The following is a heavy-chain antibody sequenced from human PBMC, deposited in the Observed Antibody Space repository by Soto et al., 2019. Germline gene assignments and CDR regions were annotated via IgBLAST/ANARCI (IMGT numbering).Heavy chain of an antibody. CDR2: AYHSGST. CDR1: GGFTSTNNW. Sequence: QLQLQESGPGLVRPSGTLSLTCAVSGGFTSTNNWWSWVRQPPGKGLEWIGDAYHSGSTEYNPSLKSPLTITVDKSKNQISLKLTSATAPDTAVYYCARSPPSSYYGGSGTFDYWGQGTLVTVSS. J-gene: IGHJ4*02. CDR3: ARSPPSSYYGGSGTFDY. V-gene: IGHV4-4*02. D-gene: IGHD3-10*01.